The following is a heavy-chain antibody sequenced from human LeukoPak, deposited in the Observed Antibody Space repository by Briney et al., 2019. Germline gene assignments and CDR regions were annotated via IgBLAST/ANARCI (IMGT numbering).Heavy chain of an antibody. CDR3: TRLGGGDAFDI. J-gene: IGHJ3*02. Sequence: AGGSLKLSCAASGFSFSGPALHWVRQAPGKGLEWVGRIRSKANGYTTAYGASMKGRFTISRDDSKRTAYVQMNSLKIEDTAVYYCTRLGGGDAFDIWGPGTMVTVSS. CDR2: IRSKANGYTT. CDR1: GFSFSGPA. V-gene: IGHV3-73*01.